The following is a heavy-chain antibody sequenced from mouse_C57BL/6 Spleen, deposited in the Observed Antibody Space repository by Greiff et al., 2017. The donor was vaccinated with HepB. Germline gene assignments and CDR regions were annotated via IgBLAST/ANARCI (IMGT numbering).Heavy chain of an antibody. J-gene: IGHJ4*01. CDR3: ARGLRRGYYYAMDY. CDR2: INPNNGGT. Sequence: EVQLQQSGPELVKPGASVKISCKASGYTFTDYYMNWVKQSHGKSLEWIGDINPNNGGTSYNQKFKGKATLTVDKSSSTAYMELRSLTSEDSAVYYCARGLRRGYYYAMDYWGQGTSVTVSS. D-gene: IGHD2-4*01. CDR1: GYTFTDYY. V-gene: IGHV1-26*01.